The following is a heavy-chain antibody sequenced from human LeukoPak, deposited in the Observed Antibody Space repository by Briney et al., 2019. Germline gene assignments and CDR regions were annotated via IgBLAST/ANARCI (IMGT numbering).Heavy chain of an antibody. V-gene: IGHV4-34*01. CDR3: SRESGAFCPFGY. CDR2: INHSGSSSGSS. J-gene: IGHJ4*02. D-gene: IGHD1-26*01. CDR1: GGSLSGYF. Sequence: PSETLSLTCAVYGGSLSGYFWSWIRQPPGKGLDWIGEINHSGSSSGSSNYNPSLNSRVTMSVDTSKNQFSLKLSSVTAADTAIYYCSRESGAFCPFGYWGQGTLVIVPS.